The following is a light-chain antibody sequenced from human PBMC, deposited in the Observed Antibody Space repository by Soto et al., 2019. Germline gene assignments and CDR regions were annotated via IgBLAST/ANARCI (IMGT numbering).Light chain of an antibody. Sequence: QAVVTQPPSVSAAPGQKVIISCSGSSSYIGNNYVSWYQQLPGTAPKVLIYDNNKRPSGIPDRFSDSKSGTSATLAITGLQSGDEADYYCGTWDSSLNAYVFGTGTKLTVL. V-gene: IGLV1-51*01. CDR1: SSYIGNNY. CDR3: GTWDSSLNAYV. CDR2: DNN. J-gene: IGLJ1*01.